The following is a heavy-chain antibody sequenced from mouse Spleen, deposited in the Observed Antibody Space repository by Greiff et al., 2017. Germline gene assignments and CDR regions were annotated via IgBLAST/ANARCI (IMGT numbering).Heavy chain of an antibody. CDR3: ARRGGNYWYFDV. D-gene: IGHD1-1*02. CDR2: ISSGGSYT. CDR1: GFTFSSYA. V-gene: IGHV5-9-3*01. J-gene: IGHJ1*01. Sequence: EVKLMESGGGLVKPGGSLKLSCAASGFTFSSYAMSWVRQTPEKRLEWVATISSGGSYTYYPDSVKGRFTISRDNAKNTLYLQMSSLRSEDTAMYYCARRGGNYWYFDVWGAGTTVTVSS.